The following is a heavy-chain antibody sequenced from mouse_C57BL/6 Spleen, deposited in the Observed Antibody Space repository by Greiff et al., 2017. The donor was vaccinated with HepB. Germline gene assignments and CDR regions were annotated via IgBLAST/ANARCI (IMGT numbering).Heavy chain of an antibody. J-gene: IGHJ3*01. CDR1: GYTFTSYW. CDR3: ARPDYYGSSYEDWGFAY. D-gene: IGHD1-1*01. CDR2: INPSNGGT. Sequence: QVQLQQPGTELVKPGASVKLSCKASGYTFTSYWMHWVKQRPGQGLEWIGNINPSNGGTNYNEKFKSKATLTVDKSSSTAYMQLSSLTSEDSAVYYCARPDYYGSSYEDWGFAYWGQGTLVTVSA. V-gene: IGHV1-53*01.